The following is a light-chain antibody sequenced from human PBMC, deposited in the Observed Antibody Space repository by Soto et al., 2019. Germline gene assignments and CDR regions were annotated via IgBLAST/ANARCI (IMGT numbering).Light chain of an antibody. CDR3: QQYGSSGT. Sequence: EIVLTQSPGTLSVSPGETATLSCRASQSISGYLAWYQQKPGQAPRLLIYDASNRATGIPARFSGSGSETDFTLTISRLEPEDFAVYYCQQYGSSGTFGQGTKVDIK. CDR1: QSISGY. J-gene: IGKJ1*01. V-gene: IGKV3-20*01. CDR2: DAS.